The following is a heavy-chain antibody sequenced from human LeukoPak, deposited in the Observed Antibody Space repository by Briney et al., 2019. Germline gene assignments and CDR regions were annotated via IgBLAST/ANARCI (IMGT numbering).Heavy chain of an antibody. D-gene: IGHD2-8*01. CDR2: INHSGST. J-gene: IGHJ4*02. CDR1: GGSISSYY. V-gene: IGHV4-34*01. Sequence: SETLSLTCTVSGGSISSYYWSWIRQPPGKGLEWIGEINHSGSTNYNPSLKSRVTISVDTSKNQFSLKLSSVTAADTAVYYCARGSSYCTNGVCYLGSFDYWGQGTLVTVSS. CDR3: ARGSSYCTNGVCYLGSFDY.